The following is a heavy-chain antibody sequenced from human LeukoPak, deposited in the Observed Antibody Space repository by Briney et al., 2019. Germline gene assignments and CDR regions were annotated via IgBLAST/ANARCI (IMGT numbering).Heavy chain of an antibody. D-gene: IGHD5-18*01. J-gene: IGHJ6*02. CDR1: GGTFSSYA. Sequence: SVKISCKTSGGTFSSYAISWVRQATGQGLEWMGGIISLFGTANHAQKFQGRVTITADESTSTAYMELSSLRSEDTGVYYCARVGYSSGRESGYYYYYGMDVWGQGTTVTVS. CDR2: IISLFGTA. V-gene: IGHV1-69*13. CDR3: ARVGYSSGRESGYYYYYGMDV.